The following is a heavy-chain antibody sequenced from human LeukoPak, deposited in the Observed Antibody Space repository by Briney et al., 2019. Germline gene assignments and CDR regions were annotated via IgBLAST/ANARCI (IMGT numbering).Heavy chain of an antibody. J-gene: IGHJ4*02. D-gene: IGHD4-17*01. CDR1: GYSFTNYW. CDR3: ATGASKVTTDFANY. Sequence: GESLKISCKASGYSFTNYWIRWVRQMPGKGLEWMGRIDPRDSYTKYSPSFEGHVTISVDKSISSAFLQWNSLKASDSAMYYCATGASKVTTDFANYWGQGTQVAVSS. V-gene: IGHV5-10-1*01. CDR2: IDPRDSYT.